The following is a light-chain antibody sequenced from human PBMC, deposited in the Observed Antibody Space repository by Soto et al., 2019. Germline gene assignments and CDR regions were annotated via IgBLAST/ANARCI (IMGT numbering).Light chain of an antibody. CDR2: EAS. CDR1: QSVRSH. CDR3: QQRSDWPIT. V-gene: IGKV3-11*01. J-gene: IGKJ5*01. Sequence: EILFTQSPATLSLSPGERATLSCRGSQSVRSHLVWYQQKPGQATRLLIYEASNRATGIPARVSGSGSGTDVTLTISSLEPEDFAVYYCQQRSDWPITFGQGTRLEIK.